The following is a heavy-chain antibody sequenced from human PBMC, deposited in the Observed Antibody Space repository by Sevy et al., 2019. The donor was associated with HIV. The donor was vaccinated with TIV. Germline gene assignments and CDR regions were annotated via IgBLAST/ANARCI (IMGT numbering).Heavy chain of an antibody. Sequence: GGSLRLSCAASGFTFSSAWMSWVRQAPGKGLEWVGRIKTKADGGTTDYAAPVKDRFTISRDDSKNTLYLQINSLKTEDTAVYYCSYYYDSSGYPYFDYWGQGTLVTVSS. D-gene: IGHD3-22*01. V-gene: IGHV3-15*01. CDR2: IKTKADGGTT. CDR3: SYYYDSSGYPYFDY. CDR1: GFTFSSAW. J-gene: IGHJ4*02.